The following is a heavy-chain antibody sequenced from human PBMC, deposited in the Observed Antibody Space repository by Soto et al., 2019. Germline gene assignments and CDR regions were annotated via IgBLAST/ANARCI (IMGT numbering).Heavy chain of an antibody. Sequence: SETLSLTCTVSGGSISSGDYYWSWIRQPPGKGLEWIGYIYYSGSTYYNPSLKSRVTISVDTSKNQFSLKLSSVTAADTAVYYCAREERWTYWFDPWGQGTLVTVSS. CDR2: IYYSGST. CDR1: GGSISSGDYY. J-gene: IGHJ5*02. D-gene: IGHD1-1*01. CDR3: AREERWTYWFDP. V-gene: IGHV4-30-4*01.